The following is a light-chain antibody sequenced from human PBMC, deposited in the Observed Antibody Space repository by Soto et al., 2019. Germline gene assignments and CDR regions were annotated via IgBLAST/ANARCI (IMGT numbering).Light chain of an antibody. V-gene: IGKV1-5*03. Sequence: DIQMTQSPSTLSVSIGDRVTITCRASQSINSWLAWYQQKPGKAPKLLIYKASNLESGVPSRFSGSGSGTEFTLTISSLQPDDYATYYCQQSYSNILSFGGGTRVEL. CDR1: QSINSW. CDR2: KAS. J-gene: IGKJ4*01. CDR3: QQSYSNILS.